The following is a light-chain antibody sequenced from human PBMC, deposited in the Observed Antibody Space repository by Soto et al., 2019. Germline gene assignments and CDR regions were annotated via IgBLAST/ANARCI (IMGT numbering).Light chain of an antibody. CDR3: AAWDDSLGAVV. J-gene: IGLJ2*01. CDR2: HNT. CDR1: SSNIGNNN. Sequence: QAVVTQPPSASATPGQRVTISCSGSSSNIGNNNAYWYQHVPGTAPKLIIHHNTLRPSWVPDRFSGSKSGTSASLAISGLHSDDDSDYYCAAWDDSLGAVVFGGGTKLTAL. V-gene: IGLV1-47*02.